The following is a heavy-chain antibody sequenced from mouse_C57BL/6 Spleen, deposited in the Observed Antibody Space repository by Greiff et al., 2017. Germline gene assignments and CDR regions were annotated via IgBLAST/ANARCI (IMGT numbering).Heavy chain of an antibody. D-gene: IGHD1-1*01. CDR1: GYTFTDYY. CDR3: ARSDYGSSFYYAMDY. V-gene: IGHV1-26*01. J-gene: IGHJ4*01. CDR2: INPNNGGT. Sequence: VQLQQSGPELVKPGASVKISCKASGYTFTDYYMNWVKQSHGKSLEWIGDINPNNGGTSYNQKFKGKATLTVDKSSSTAYMALRSLTSEDSAVYYCARSDYGSSFYYAMDYWGQGTSVTVSS.